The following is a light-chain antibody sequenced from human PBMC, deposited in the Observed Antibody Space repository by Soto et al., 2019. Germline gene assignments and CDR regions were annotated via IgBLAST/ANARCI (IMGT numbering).Light chain of an antibody. J-gene: IGKJ5*01. V-gene: IGKV3-20*01. CDR1: QTVSSNY. CDR2: GAS. CDR3: QQYTGPPTT. Sequence: EIILTQSPDTLSLSPGERATLSCRASQTVSSNYLAWCQQRPGQAHRLLIYGASTRPAGIPDRFTGSGSGTDFTLTITTLEPEDSAVYFCQQYTGPPTTFGQGTRLEI.